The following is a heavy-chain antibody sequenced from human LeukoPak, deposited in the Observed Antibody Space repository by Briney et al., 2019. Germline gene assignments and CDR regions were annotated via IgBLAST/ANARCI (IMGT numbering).Heavy chain of an antibody. J-gene: IGHJ4*02. Sequence: ASVKVSCKASGYTFTSYGISWVRQAPGQGLEWMGIINPSGGSTSYAQKFQGRVTITADESTSTAYMELSSLRSEDTAVYYCARRRGMITFGGPLDYWGQGTLVTVSS. D-gene: IGHD3-16*01. CDR3: ARRRGMITFGGPLDY. CDR1: GYTFTSYG. CDR2: INPSGGST. V-gene: IGHV1-46*01.